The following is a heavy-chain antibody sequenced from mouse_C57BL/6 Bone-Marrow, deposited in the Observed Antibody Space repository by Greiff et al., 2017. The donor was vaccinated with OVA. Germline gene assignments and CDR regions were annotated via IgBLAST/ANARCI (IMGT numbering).Heavy chain of an antibody. CDR3: ARKGGSRFPYAMDY. CDR2: IFPGSGST. CDR1: GYTFTDYY. Sequence: QVHVKQSGPELVKPGASVKISCKASGYTFTDYYINWVKQRPGQGLEWIGWIFPGSGSTYYNEKFKGKATLTVDKSSSTAYMLLSSLTSEDSAVYFCARKGGSRFPYAMDYWGQGTSVTVSS. V-gene: IGHV1-75*01. J-gene: IGHJ4*01. D-gene: IGHD1-1*01.